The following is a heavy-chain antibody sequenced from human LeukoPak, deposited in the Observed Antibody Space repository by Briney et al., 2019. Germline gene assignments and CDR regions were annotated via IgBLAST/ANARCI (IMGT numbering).Heavy chain of an antibody. CDR1: GFTFSSYG. CDR2: ISYDGSNK. CDR3: AKGEDVVVPAAVEIDY. J-gene: IGHJ4*02. V-gene: IGHV3-30*18. Sequence: GGSLRLSCAASGFTFSSYGMHWVRQAPGKGLEWVAVISYDGSNKYYADSVKGRFTISRDNSKNTLYLQMNSLRAEDTAVYYCAKGEDVVVPAAVEIDYWGQGTLVTVSS. D-gene: IGHD2-2*01.